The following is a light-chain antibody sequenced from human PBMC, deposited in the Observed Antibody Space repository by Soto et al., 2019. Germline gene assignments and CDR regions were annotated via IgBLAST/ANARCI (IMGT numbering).Light chain of an antibody. Sequence: IVVTQSPGTPSLSPGERANFSCRARQRLDYPATKYVAWYQQKLGQAPRLLIFAASSRATGIPNRFSGSGSGTDFALTISRLEPEDVAMYYCQYYGSSPVAYTFGQGTKLEIK. CDR1: QRLDYPATKY. CDR2: AAS. J-gene: IGKJ2*01. CDR3: QYYGSSPVAYT. V-gene: IGKV3-20*01.